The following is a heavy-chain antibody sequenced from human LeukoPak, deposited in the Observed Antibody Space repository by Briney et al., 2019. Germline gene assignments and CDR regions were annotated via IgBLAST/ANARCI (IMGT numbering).Heavy chain of an antibody. CDR1: GGSISSYY. CDR2: IYYTGST. Sequence: PSETLSLACTVSGGSISSYYWSWIRQPPGKGLEWIGYIYYTGSTNYNPSLKSRVTISVDTSKNQFSLKLSSVTAADTAVYYCARAGNYYNYWGQGTLVTVSS. J-gene: IGHJ4*02. V-gene: IGHV4-59*01. D-gene: IGHD3-10*01. CDR3: ARAGNYYNY.